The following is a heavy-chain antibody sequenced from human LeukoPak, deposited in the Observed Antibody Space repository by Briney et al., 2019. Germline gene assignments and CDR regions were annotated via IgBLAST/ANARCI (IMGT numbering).Heavy chain of an antibody. CDR2: ISYDGSNK. V-gene: IGHV3-30*04. D-gene: IGHD6-13*01. CDR3: ARSPTGGAAAGTWYYYYMDV. CDR1: GFTFSSYA. Sequence: GGSQRLSCVASGFTFSSYAMHWVRQAPGKGLEWVAVISYDGSNKYYADSVKGRFTISRDNSKNTLYLQMNSLRAEDTAVYYCARSPTGGAAAGTWYYYYMDVWGKGTTVTVSS. J-gene: IGHJ6*03.